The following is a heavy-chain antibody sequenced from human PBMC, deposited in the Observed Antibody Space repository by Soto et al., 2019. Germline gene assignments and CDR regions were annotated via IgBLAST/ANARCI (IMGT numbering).Heavy chain of an antibody. CDR2: MSYDGSNK. CDR3: ANHPIFGDFWSGYYTTDY. CDR1: GFTFSSYG. V-gene: IGHV3-30*18. D-gene: IGHD3-3*01. J-gene: IGHJ4*02. Sequence: PGGSLRLSCAASGFTFSSYGMHWVRQAPGKGLEWVAVMSYDGSNKYYADSVKGRFTISRDNSKNTLYLQMNSLRAEDTAVYYCANHPIFGDFWSGYYTTDYWGQGTLVTVSS.